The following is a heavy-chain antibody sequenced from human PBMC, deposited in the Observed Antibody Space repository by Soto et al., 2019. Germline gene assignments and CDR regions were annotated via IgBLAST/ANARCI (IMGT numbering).Heavy chain of an antibody. CDR1: GFIFNDYY. CDR3: ARYAAEVTTFFDY. D-gene: IGHD4-4*01. V-gene: IGHV3-11*06. CDR2: ISGSSGSK. J-gene: IGHJ4*02. Sequence: GGSLRLSCAASGFIFNDYYMSWIRQAPWKGLEWVSIISGSSGSKEYADSGKGRFTISRDNAKKSLYLEMNSLRAEDTAVYYCARYAAEVTTFFDYWAQGPLVTVSS.